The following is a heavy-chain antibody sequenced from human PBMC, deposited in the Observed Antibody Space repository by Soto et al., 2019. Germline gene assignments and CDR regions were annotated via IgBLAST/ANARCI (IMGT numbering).Heavy chain of an antibody. CDR3: ARLSFIYYYYMDV. CDR2: IYYSGST. CDR1: GGSISSSSYY. J-gene: IGHJ6*03. D-gene: IGHD3-3*02. V-gene: IGHV4-39*01. Sequence: SETLSLTCTVSGGSISSSSYYWGWIRQPPGKGLEWIGSIYYSGSTYYNPSLKSRVTISVDTSKNQFSLKLSSVTAADTAVYYCARLSFIYYYYMDVWGKGTTVTVSS.